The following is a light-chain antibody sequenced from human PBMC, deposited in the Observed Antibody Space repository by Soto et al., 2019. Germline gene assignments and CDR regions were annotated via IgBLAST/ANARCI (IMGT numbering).Light chain of an antibody. Sequence: DIQMTQSPSSLSASVGDRVTITCRARQSISSYLNWYQQKPGKAPKHLIYAESSLQSGVPYRFSGSGSGTDFTLTISSLQPEDFATYYCQQRYSTPRTFGQGTKVEIK. CDR1: QSISSY. J-gene: IGKJ1*01. V-gene: IGKV1-39*01. CDR2: AES. CDR3: QQRYSTPRT.